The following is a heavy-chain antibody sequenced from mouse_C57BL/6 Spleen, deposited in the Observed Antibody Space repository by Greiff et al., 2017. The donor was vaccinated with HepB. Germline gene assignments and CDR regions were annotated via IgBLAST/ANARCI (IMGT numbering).Heavy chain of an antibody. D-gene: IGHD2-2*01. J-gene: IGHJ2*01. V-gene: IGHV14-4*01. Sequence: EVQLQQSGAELVRPGASVKLSCTASGFNIKDDYMHWVKQRPEQGLEWIGWIDPENGDTEYASKFQGKATITADTSSNTAYLQLSSLTSEDTAVYYLTTNYYGYDVYYFDYWGQGTTLTVSS. CDR2: IDPENGDT. CDR3: TTNYYGYDVYYFDY. CDR1: GFNIKDDY.